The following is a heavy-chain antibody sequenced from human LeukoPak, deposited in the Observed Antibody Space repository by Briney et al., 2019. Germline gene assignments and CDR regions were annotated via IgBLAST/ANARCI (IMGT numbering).Heavy chain of an antibody. Sequence: ASVKVSCKASGYTFTSYYMHWVRQAPGQGLEWMGIINPSGGSTSYAQKFQGRVTMTRDMSTSTVYMELSSLRSEDTAVYNCARDYGSQESADYWGQGTLVTVSS. CDR1: GYTFTSYY. J-gene: IGHJ4*02. CDR3: ARDYGSQESADY. D-gene: IGHD6-13*01. CDR2: INPSGGST. V-gene: IGHV1-46*01.